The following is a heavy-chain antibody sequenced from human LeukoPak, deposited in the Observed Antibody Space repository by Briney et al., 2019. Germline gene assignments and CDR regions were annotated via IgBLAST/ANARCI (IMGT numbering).Heavy chain of an antibody. Sequence: GASVKVSCKASGFTFISSAMQWVRQARGQRLGWIGWIVVGSDNTNYAQKFQERVTITRDMSTSTAYMELSSLRSEDTAVYYCAAIANWGTRQPFDYWGQGTLVIVSS. CDR2: IVVGSDNT. J-gene: IGHJ4*02. D-gene: IGHD7-27*01. V-gene: IGHV1-58*02. CDR3: AAIANWGTRQPFDY. CDR1: GFTFISSA.